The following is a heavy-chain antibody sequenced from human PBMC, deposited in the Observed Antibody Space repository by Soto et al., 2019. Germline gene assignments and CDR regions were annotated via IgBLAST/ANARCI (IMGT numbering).Heavy chain of an antibody. CDR2: ISWNSGSR. Sequence: EVQLVESGGGLVQPGRSLRLSCAASGFTFDEYAMHWVRQAPGKGLEWVAGISWNSGSRDYADSVKGRFTISRDNAKNSLYLQMNSLKTEDTALYYCAKAGPRYCSGGSCWLDPWGQGTLVTVSS. D-gene: IGHD2-15*01. V-gene: IGHV3-9*01. CDR3: AKAGPRYCSGGSCWLDP. CDR1: GFTFDEYA. J-gene: IGHJ5*02.